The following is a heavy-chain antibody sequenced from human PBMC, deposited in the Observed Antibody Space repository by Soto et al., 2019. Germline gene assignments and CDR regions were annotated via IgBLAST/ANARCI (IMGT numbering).Heavy chain of an antibody. CDR3: AREVVVIRVFQH. Sequence: QVQLQQWGAGLLKPSETLSLTCAVYGGSFSGYYWSWIRQPPGKGLEWIGEINHSGSTNYNPSLKSRVTISVDTSKNQFSLKLSSVTAADTAVYYCAREVVVIRVFQHWGQGTLVTVSS. V-gene: IGHV4-34*01. J-gene: IGHJ1*01. CDR1: GGSFSGYY. CDR2: INHSGST. D-gene: IGHD3-22*01.